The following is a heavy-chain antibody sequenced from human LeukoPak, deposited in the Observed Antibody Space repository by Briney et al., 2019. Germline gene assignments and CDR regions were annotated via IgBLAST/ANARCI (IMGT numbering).Heavy chain of an antibody. V-gene: IGHV4-39*01. CDR2: IYYSGST. D-gene: IGHD3-9*01. CDR1: GGSISSSSYY. CDR3: ARHEGDILTAEWYFDL. J-gene: IGHJ2*01. Sequence: SETLSLTCTVSGGSISSSSYYWGWIRQPPGKGLEWIGSIYYSGSTYYNPSLKSRVTISVDTSKNQFSLKLSSVTAADTAVYYCARHEGDILTAEWYFDLWSRGTLVTVSS.